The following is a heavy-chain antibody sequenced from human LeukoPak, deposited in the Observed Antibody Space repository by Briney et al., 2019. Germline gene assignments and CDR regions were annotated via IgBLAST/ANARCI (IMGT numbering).Heavy chain of an antibody. D-gene: IGHD3-22*01. CDR1: GGSISSSSYY. CDR3: ARRANYYDSSGYQNWFDP. J-gene: IGHJ5*02. CDR2: IYYSGST. V-gene: IGHV4-39*01. Sequence: SETLSLTCTVSGGSISSSSYYWGWIRQPPGKGLEWIGSIYYSGSTYYNPSLKSRVTISVDTSKNQFSLKLRPVTAADTAVYYCARRANYYDSSGYQNWFDPWGQGILVTVSS.